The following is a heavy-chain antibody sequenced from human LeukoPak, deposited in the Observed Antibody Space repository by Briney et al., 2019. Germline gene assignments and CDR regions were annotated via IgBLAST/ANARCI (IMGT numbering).Heavy chain of an antibody. D-gene: IGHD5-12*01. CDR3: ATPGERSGSLYYFDY. J-gene: IGHJ4*02. V-gene: IGHV1-69*13. Sequence: SVTVSCKASGGTFSSYAISWVRQAPGQGLEWMGGIIPIFGTANYAQKFQGRVTITADESTSTAYMELSSLRSEDTAVYYCATPGERSGSLYYFDYWGQGTLVTVSS. CDR2: IIPIFGTA. CDR1: GGTFSSYA.